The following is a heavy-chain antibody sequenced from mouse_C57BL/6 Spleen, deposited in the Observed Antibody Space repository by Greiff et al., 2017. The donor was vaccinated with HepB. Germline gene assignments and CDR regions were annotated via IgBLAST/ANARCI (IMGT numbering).Heavy chain of an antibody. V-gene: IGHV1-81*01. D-gene: IGHD3-2*01. CDR1: GYTFTSYG. CDR3: AGDSSHAMDY. CDR2: IYPRSGNT. Sequence: VQLQQSGAELARPGDSVKLSCKASGYTFTSYGISWVKQRTGQGLEWIGEIYPRSGNTYYNEKFKGKATLTADKSSSTAYMELRSLTSEDSAVYFCAGDSSHAMDYWGQGTSVTVSS. J-gene: IGHJ4*01.